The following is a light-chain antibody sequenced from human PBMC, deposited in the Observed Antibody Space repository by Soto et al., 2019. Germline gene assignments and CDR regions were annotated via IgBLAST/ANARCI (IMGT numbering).Light chain of an antibody. J-gene: IGLJ1*01. Sequence: SALTQDPSASGAPGQSVTISCTGTGSAVGGHDSVSWYQQHPGKATKLMIYEVTIRPSGVSDRFSGPKSGNTASLTVSGLQAEDEADYYCSSYTGGNPSYVFGTGTKVTV. V-gene: IGLV2-8*01. CDR2: EVT. CDR3: SSYTGGNPSYV. CDR1: GSAVGGHDS.